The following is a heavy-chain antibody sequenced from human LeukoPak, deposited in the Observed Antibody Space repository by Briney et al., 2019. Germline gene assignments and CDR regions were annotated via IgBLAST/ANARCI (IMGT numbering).Heavy chain of an antibody. CDR3: ARGPPMVRGVIVTYYYMDV. Sequence: GASVKVSCKTSGYTFTGYYMHWVRQAPGQGLEWMGWINPNSGGTNYAQKFQGRVTMTRDTSISTAYMELSRLRSDDTAVYYCARGPPMVRGVIVTYYYMDVWGKGTTVTISS. J-gene: IGHJ6*03. D-gene: IGHD3-10*01. CDR1: GYTFTGYY. V-gene: IGHV1-2*02. CDR2: INPNSGGT.